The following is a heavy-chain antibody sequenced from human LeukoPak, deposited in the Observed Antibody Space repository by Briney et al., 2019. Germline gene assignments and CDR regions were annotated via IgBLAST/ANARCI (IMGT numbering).Heavy chain of an antibody. CDR1: GYTFTSYG. Sequence: VSVKVSCKASGYTFTSYGISWVRQAPGQGLEWMGRISGYNGNTNYAQKLQGRVTMTTDTSTSTAYMELRSLRSDDTAVYYCARNRSGYCDYWGQGTLVTVSS. V-gene: IGHV1-18*01. J-gene: IGHJ4*02. CDR3: ARNRSGYCDY. CDR2: ISGYNGNT. D-gene: IGHD3-3*01.